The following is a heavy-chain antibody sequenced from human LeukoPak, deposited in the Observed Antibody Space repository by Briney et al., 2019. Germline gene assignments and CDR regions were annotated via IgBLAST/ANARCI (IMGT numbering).Heavy chain of an antibody. CDR2: IIPIFGTA. CDR3: ARDRWDGYNFSPHY. V-gene: IGHV1-69*06. J-gene: IGHJ4*02. D-gene: IGHD5-24*01. Sequence: ASVKVSCKASGGTFSSYAISWVRQAPGQGLEWMGGIIPIFGTANYAQKFQGRVTITADKSTSTAYMELSSLRSEDTAVYYCARDRWDGYNFSPHYWGQGTLVTVSS. CDR1: GGTFSSYA.